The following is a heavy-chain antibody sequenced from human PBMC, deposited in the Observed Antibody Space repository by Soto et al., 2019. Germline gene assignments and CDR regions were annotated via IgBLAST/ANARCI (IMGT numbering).Heavy chain of an antibody. Sequence: GGSLRLSCAASGFTVSTGYMAWVRQAPGKGLEWISVLFSGGSSYYGDSVKGRFTISRDNSKNTLSLEMSSLRVEDTAVYFCARDTYSSGWYDSWGQGTLVTVSS. CDR3: ARDTYSSGWYDS. D-gene: IGHD6-19*01. CDR1: GFTVSTGY. V-gene: IGHV3-53*05. J-gene: IGHJ5*01. CDR2: LFSGGSS.